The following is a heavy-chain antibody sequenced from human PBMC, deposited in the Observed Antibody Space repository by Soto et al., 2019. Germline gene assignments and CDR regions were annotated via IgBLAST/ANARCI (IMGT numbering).Heavy chain of an antibody. J-gene: IGHJ4*02. V-gene: IGHV3-7*05. Sequence: GGSLRLSCAASGFTFSSYWMSWVRQAPGKGLEWVANIKQDGSEKYYVDSVKGRFTISRDNAKNSLYLQMNSLRAEDTAVYYCARDYYDSSGYYFDYWGQGTLVTVSS. CDR1: GFTFSSYW. CDR3: ARDYYDSSGYYFDY. CDR2: IKQDGSEK. D-gene: IGHD3-22*01.